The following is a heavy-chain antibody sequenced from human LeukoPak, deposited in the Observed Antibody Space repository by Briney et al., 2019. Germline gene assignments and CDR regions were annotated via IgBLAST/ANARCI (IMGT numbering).Heavy chain of an antibody. D-gene: IGHD3-22*01. CDR2: IYWNDDK. Sequence: GSGPTLVNPTQTLTLSCTCSGFSLRTSGVGVGWIRQPPGKALEWLALIYWNDDKRYSPSLKSRLTLTKDTSKNQVVLTMTNMDPVDTATYYCAHTFYDSSVGPFDYWGQGTLVTVSS. CDR1: GFSLRTSGVG. J-gene: IGHJ4*02. V-gene: IGHV2-5*01. CDR3: AHTFYDSSVGPFDY.